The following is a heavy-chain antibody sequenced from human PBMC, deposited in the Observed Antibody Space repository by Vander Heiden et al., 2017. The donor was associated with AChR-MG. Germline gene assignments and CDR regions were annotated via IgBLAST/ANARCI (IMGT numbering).Heavy chain of an antibody. J-gene: IGHJ6*02. Sequence: QVQLQQSGPGLVKPSQTLSLTCAISGDSVSSHSAAWNWIRQSPSRGLEWLGRTYYRSKWYNDYAVSVKSRITINPDTSKNQFSLQLNSVTPEDTAVYYCARGGAARSYGGNSGGVDGMDVWGQGTTVTVSS. CDR2: TYYRSKWYN. V-gene: IGHV6-1*01. CDR1: GDSVSSHSAA. D-gene: IGHD2-21*02. CDR3: ARGGAARSYGGNSGGVDGMDV.